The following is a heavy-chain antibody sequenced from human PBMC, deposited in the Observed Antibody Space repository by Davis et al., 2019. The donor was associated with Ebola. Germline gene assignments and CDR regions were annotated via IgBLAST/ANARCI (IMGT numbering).Heavy chain of an antibody. CDR1: GGSFSGYY. V-gene: IGHV4-34*01. J-gene: IGHJ6*02. Sequence: PSETLSLTCAVYGGSFSGYYWSWIRQPPGKGLEWIGEINHSGSTNYNPSLKSRVTISVDTSKNQFSLKLSSVTAADTAVYYCARGRVAVPYYYGSGSLYRRYYYYGMDVWGQGTTVTVSS. CDR2: INHSGST. CDR3: ARGRVAVPYYYGSGSLYRRYYYYGMDV. D-gene: IGHD3-10*01.